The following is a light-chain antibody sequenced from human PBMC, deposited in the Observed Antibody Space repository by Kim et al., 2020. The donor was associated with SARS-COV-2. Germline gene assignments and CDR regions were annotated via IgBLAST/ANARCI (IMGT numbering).Light chain of an antibody. V-gene: IGKV1-33*01. Sequence: DIQMTQSPSSLSASVGDRVTITCQASQDISNYLDWYQQKPGKAPKLLIYDASSLETGVPSRFSGSGSGTEFTFTISSLQPEDIATYYCQQYDNLPFTFGGGTKVDIK. CDR1: QDISNY. J-gene: IGKJ4*01. CDR3: QQYDNLPFT. CDR2: DAS.